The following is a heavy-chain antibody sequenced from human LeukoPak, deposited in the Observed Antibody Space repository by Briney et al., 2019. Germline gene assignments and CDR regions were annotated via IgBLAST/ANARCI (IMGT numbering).Heavy chain of an antibody. V-gene: IGHV3-7*05. J-gene: IGHJ4*02. CDR2: IKEDGSEK. D-gene: IGHD2-2*01. Sequence: PGGSLRLSCAASGFTFSSHWMSWVRQAPGKGLEWVGNIKEDGSEKYYVDSVKCRFTISRDNAKNSLYLQISSLRAEDTAVYYCARYALVPHYFDYWGQGTLVTVSS. CDR3: ARYALVPHYFDY. CDR1: GFTFSSHW.